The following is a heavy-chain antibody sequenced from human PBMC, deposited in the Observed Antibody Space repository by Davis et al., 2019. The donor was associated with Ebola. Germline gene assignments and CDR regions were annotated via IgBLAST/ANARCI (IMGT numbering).Heavy chain of an antibody. CDR2: IRSKANSYAT. D-gene: IGHD2-15*01. Sequence: PGGSLRLSCAASGFTFSGSAMHWVRQASGKGLEWVGRIRSKANSYATAYAASVKGRFTISRDDSKNTAYLQMNSLKTEDTAVYYCTRRYCSGGSCLDYWGQGTLVTVSS. J-gene: IGHJ4*02. V-gene: IGHV3-73*01. CDR1: GFTFSGSA. CDR3: TRRYCSGGSCLDY.